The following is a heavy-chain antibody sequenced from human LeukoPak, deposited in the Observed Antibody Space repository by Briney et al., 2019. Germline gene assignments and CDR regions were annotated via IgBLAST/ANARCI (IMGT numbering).Heavy chain of an antibody. Sequence: GRSLRLSCAASGCTFSSYSMHWVHQAPGKGLEWVSSISSSSSYIYYADSVKGRFTISRDNAKNSLYLQMNSLRAEDTAVYYCARAPGPASMDVWGKGTTVTVSS. J-gene: IGHJ6*03. V-gene: IGHV3-21*01. D-gene: IGHD3-10*01. CDR2: ISSSSSYI. CDR3: ARAPGPASMDV. CDR1: GCTFSSYS.